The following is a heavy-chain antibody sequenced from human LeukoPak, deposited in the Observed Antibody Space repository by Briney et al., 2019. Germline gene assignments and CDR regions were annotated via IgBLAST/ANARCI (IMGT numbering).Heavy chain of an antibody. J-gene: IGHJ5*02. Sequence: SETLSLTCTVSGGSISSYYWSWIRQPPGKGLEWIGYIYYSGSTNYNPSLKSRVTISVDTSKNQFSLKLSSVTAADTAVYYCARQYYYDSSGSPNWFDPWGQGTLVTVSS. D-gene: IGHD3-22*01. CDR1: GGSISSYY. CDR3: ARQYYYDSSGSPNWFDP. V-gene: IGHV4-59*08. CDR2: IYYSGST.